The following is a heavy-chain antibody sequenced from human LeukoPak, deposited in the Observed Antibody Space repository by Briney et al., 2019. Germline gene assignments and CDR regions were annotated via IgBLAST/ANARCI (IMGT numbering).Heavy chain of an antibody. J-gene: IGHJ6*02. CDR3: ARDSTTTVTNYYYYYGMDV. D-gene: IGHD4-11*01. Sequence: PSETLSLTCTVSGGSISSGDSYWSWIRQPPGRGLEWIGYIYYSGSTYYNPSLKRRVTISVDTSKNQFSLKLSSVTAADTAVYYCARDSTTTVTNYYYYYGMDVWGQGTTVTVSS. V-gene: IGHV4-30-4*01. CDR1: GGSISSGDSY. CDR2: IYYSGST.